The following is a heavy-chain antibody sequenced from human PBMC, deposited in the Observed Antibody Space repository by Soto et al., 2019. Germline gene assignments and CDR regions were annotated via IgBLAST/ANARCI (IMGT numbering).Heavy chain of an antibody. V-gene: IGHV3-23*01. CDR2: ISGSGGNST. D-gene: IGHD2-15*01. Sequence: RRLSCAAYGFSFSIYAMTWVRPSPGKGLEWVSAISGSGGNSTFYGDSVKGRFTISRDNSKNTLYLEMSSLGAEDTAVYYCAKGGGSCCFDCWGQGTLVPVSS. CDR1: GFSFSIYA. CDR3: AKGGGSCCFDC. J-gene: IGHJ4*02.